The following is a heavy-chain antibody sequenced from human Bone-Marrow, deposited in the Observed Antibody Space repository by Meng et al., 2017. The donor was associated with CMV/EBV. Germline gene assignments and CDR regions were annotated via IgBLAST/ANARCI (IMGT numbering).Heavy chain of an antibody. CDR1: GFSFSSYE. J-gene: IGHJ4*02. CDR3: AGAFHPNYDILTGYYSLGDY. CDR2: IDNGGDTI. Sequence: GESLKISCAASGFSFSSYEMNWVRQAPGKGLEWVSYIDNGGDTIYYADSVKGRFTISRDNAKNSLYLQMNSLRAEDTAVYYCAGAFHPNYDILTGYYSLGDYWGQGTLVTVSS. D-gene: IGHD3-9*01. V-gene: IGHV3-48*03.